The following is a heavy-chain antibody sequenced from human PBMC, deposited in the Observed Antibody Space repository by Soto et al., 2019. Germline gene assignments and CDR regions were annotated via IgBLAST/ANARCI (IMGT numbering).Heavy chain of an antibody. V-gene: IGHV4-61*01. CDR1: GGSVSSGSYY. CDR2: IYYSGST. CDR3: ARDLAGYCSGGSCYPYGMDV. Sequence: PSETLSLTCTVSGGSVSSGSYYWSWIRQPPGKGLEWIGYIYYSGSTNYNPSLKSRVTISVDTSKNQFSLKLSSVAAADTAVYYCARDLAGYCSGGSCYPYGMDVWGQGTTVTVS. J-gene: IGHJ6*02. D-gene: IGHD2-15*01.